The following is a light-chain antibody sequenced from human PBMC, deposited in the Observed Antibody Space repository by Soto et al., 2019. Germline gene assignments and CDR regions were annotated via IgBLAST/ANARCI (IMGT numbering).Light chain of an antibody. Sequence: QSVLTQPPSASGTPGQRVTISCSGSTSNIESNTVNWYQQLPRTAPKLLIYSNDQRPSGVPDRFSGSKSGTSASLAISGLQSEDEADYYCAAWDANLNGPAFGGGTKVTVL. CDR1: TSNIESNT. J-gene: IGLJ2*01. CDR3: AAWDANLNGPA. V-gene: IGLV1-44*01. CDR2: SND.